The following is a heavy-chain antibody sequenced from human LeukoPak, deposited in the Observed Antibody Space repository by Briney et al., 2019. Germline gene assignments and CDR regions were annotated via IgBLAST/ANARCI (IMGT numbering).Heavy chain of an antibody. Sequence: PSETLSLTCTVSGGSISSRSYYWGWIRQPPGKGLEWIGTISYSGSTYYNPSLKSRVTVSVDTSNNQFSLKLRSVTATDTAVYYCARRTITMIVGYYFDYWGQGTLVTVSS. D-gene: IGHD3-22*01. V-gene: IGHV4-39*01. CDR2: ISYSGST. CDR3: ARRTITMIVGYYFDY. CDR1: GGSISSRSYY. J-gene: IGHJ4*02.